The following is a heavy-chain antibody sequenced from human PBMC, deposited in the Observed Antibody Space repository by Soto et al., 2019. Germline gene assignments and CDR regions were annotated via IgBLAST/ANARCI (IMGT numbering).Heavy chain of an antibody. D-gene: IGHD1-1*01. CDR2: ISYDGIQK. CDR1: GFTFRRHG. Sequence: QVQLMASGGGGVQPGGSLKRSCAASGFTFRRHGMHWFRQAPGKGLEWLTIISYDGIQKFYTESVKGRFTITRDNSKNMVFLQMNSLRAEDTAVYYCAKDVWSDVPATDGFDLWGQGTMVTVSS. CDR3: AKDVWSDVPATDGFDL. J-gene: IGHJ3*01. V-gene: IGHV3-30*18.